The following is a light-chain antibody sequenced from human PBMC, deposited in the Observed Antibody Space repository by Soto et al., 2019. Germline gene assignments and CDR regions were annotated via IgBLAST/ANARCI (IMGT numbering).Light chain of an antibody. CDR2: DAS. CDR1: QSVSRY. CDR3: QQRSVWPIT. Sequence: EIVLTQSPATLSLSPWERATLSCRASQSVSRYLAWYQQKPGQSPRLLIYDASHRATGVPARFSGSGSGTDFTLTISSLEPEDFAVYYCQQRSVWPITFGQGTRLEI. J-gene: IGKJ5*01. V-gene: IGKV3-11*01.